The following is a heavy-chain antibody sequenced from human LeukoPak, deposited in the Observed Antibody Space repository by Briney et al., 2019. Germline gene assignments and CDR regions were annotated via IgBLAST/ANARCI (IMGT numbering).Heavy chain of an antibody. V-gene: IGHV1-2*02. Sequence: GASVKVSCKASGYTFTGYYMHWVRQAPGQGLEWMGWINPNSGGTNYAQKFQGRVTMTRDTSISTAYMELSSLRSEDTAVYYCARDGSGSYPYYYMDVWGKGTTVTVSS. CDR3: ARDGSGSYPYYYMDV. CDR2: INPNSGGT. CDR1: GYTFTGYY. D-gene: IGHD1-26*01. J-gene: IGHJ6*03.